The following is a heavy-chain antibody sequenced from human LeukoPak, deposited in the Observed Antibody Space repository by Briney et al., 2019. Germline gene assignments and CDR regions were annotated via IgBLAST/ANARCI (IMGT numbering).Heavy chain of an antibody. Sequence: GSLRLFCAASGFTFSRYAMSWVRQAPGKGLEWVSAISGSGGSTYYADSVKGRFTISRDNSKNTLYLQMNSLRAEDTAVYYCAKFLPTHIVVANYYFDYWGQGTLVTVSS. CDR3: AKFLPTHIVVANYYFDY. CDR1: GFTFSRYA. V-gene: IGHV3-23*01. CDR2: ISGSGGST. D-gene: IGHD2-21*01. J-gene: IGHJ4*02.